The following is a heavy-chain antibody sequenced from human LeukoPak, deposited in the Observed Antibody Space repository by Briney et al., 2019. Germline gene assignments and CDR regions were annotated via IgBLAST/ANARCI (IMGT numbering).Heavy chain of an antibody. Sequence: GGSLRLSFAPSGFTFSSYWMNWARQAPGKGLEWVASINHNGNVNYYVDSVKGRFTISRDNAKNSLYLRMSNLRAEDTAVYFCARGGGLDVWGQGATVTVSS. CDR2: INHNGNVN. D-gene: IGHD3-16*01. J-gene: IGHJ6*02. CDR1: GFTFSSYW. CDR3: ARGGGLDV. V-gene: IGHV3-7*03.